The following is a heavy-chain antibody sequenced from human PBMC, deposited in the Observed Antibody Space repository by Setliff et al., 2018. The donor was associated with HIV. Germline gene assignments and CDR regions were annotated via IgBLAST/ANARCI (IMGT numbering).Heavy chain of an antibody. CDR1: GFTFRNAW. CDR2: IWYDGSNK. CDR3: AKGPGYSSSWYYFNY. J-gene: IGHJ4*02. V-gene: IGHV3-33*06. D-gene: IGHD6-13*01. Sequence: PGGSLRLSCAASGFTFRNAWMSWVRQAPGKGLEWLAVIWYDGSNKYYADSVKGRFTISRDNSKNTLYLQMNSRRAEDTAVYYCAKGPGYSSSWYYFNYWGQGTLVTVPS.